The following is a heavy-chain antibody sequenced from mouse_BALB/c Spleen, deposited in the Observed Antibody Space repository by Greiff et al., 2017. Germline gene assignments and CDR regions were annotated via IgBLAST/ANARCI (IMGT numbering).Heavy chain of an antibody. Sequence: VKLQESGPGLVAPSQSLSITCTVSGFSLTSYGVHWVRQPPGKGLEWLGVIWAGGSTNYNSALMSRLSISKDNSKSQVFLKMNSLQTDDTAMYYCATYGNYGDYYAMDYWGQGTSVTVSS. CDR3: ATYGNYGDYYAMDY. J-gene: IGHJ4*01. CDR2: IWAGGST. D-gene: IGHD2-1*01. V-gene: IGHV2-9*02. CDR1: GFSLTSYG.